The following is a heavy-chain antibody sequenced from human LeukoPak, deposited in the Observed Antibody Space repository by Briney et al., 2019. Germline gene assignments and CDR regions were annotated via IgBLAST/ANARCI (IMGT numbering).Heavy chain of an antibody. Sequence: PGGSLRLSCAASGFTFSSYAMSWVRQAPGKGLEWVSAISGSGGSTYYADSVKGRFTISRDNSENTLYLQMNSLRVEDTAIYYCVKRSRDGYNSPLDSWGQGTLVTVSS. V-gene: IGHV3-23*01. CDR3: VKRSRDGYNSPLDS. CDR1: GFTFSSYA. J-gene: IGHJ4*02. CDR2: ISGSGGST. D-gene: IGHD5-24*01.